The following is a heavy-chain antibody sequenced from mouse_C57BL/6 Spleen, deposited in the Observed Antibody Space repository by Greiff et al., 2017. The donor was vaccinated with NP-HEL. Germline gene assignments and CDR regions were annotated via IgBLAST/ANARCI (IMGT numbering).Heavy chain of an antibody. D-gene: IGHD2-5*01. Sequence: QVQLQQPGAELVKPGASVKLSCKASGYTFTSYWMQWVKQRPGQGLEWIGEIDPSDSYTNYNQKFKGKATLTVDTSSSTAYMQLSSLTSEASAVYYCARLGSNYIFAYWGQGTLVTVSA. V-gene: IGHV1-50*01. J-gene: IGHJ3*01. CDR2: IDPSDSYT. CDR3: ARLGSNYIFAY. CDR1: GYTFTSYW.